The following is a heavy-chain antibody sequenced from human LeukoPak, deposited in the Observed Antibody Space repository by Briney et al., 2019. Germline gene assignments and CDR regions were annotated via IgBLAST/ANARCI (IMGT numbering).Heavy chain of an antibody. J-gene: IGHJ4*02. Sequence: SETLSLTCAVYGGSFSGYYWSWIRQPPGKGLEWIGEINHSGSTNYNPSLKSRVTISVDTSKNQFSLKLGSVTAADTAVYYCARGRGVVGEPGFDYWGQGTLVTVSS. V-gene: IGHV4-34*01. CDR3: ARGRGVVGEPGFDY. CDR1: GGSFSGYY. CDR2: INHSGST. D-gene: IGHD3-16*01.